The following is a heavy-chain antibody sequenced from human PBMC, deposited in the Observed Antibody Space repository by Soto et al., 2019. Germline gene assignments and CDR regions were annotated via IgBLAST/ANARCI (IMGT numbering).Heavy chain of an antibody. D-gene: IGHD3-3*01. J-gene: IGHJ4*02. CDR2: ISYDGSNK. CDR1: GFTFSSYA. V-gene: IGHV3-30-3*01. CDR3: ARHKRDLRFLEWSYYFDY. Sequence: QVQLVESGGGVVQPGRSLRLSCAASGFTFSSYAIHWVRQAPGKGLEWVALISYDGSNKYYADSVKGRFTISRDNSKNTLYLQRNSLRAEDTAVYYCARHKRDLRFLEWSYYFDYWGQGTLVTVSS.